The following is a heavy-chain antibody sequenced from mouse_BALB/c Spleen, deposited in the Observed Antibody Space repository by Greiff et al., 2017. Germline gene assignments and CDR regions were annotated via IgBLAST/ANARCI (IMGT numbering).Heavy chain of an antibody. D-gene: IGHD1-1*01. V-gene: IGHV1-9*01. J-gene: IGHJ4*01. CDR2: ILPGSGST. Sequence: QVQLQQSGAELMKPGASVKISCKATGYTFSSYWIEWVKQRPGHGLEWIGEILPGSGSTNYNEKFKGKATFTADTSSNTAYMQLSSLTSEDSAVYYCARPAPYYGSRDYAMDYWGQGTSVTVSS. CDR3: ARPAPYYGSRDYAMDY. CDR1: GYTFSSYW.